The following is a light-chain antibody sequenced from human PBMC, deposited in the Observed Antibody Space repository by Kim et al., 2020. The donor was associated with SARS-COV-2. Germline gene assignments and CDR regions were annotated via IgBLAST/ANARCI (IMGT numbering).Light chain of an antibody. CDR1: QTVSAF. J-gene: IGKJ3*01. CDR3: KQRSSWPFT. Sequence: DIVLTQSPATLSLSPGETATLSCRASQTVSAFLAWFQQKPGQAPRLLMYDASTRAPGIPARFSGSVSGTDFTLTISGLEPEDFAVYYCKQRSSWPFTFGPGTKVDIK. V-gene: IGKV3-11*01. CDR2: DAS.